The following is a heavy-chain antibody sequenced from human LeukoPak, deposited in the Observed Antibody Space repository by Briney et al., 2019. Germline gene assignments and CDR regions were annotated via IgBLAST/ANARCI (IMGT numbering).Heavy chain of an antibody. Sequence: GGSLRLSCAASGFTFSSYAMSWVRQAPGKGLEWVSAISGSGGSTYYADSVKGRFTISRDNSKNTLYLQMNSLRAEDTAVYYCAKAETVLRYFDWLPPPEWFVPWGQGTLVTVSS. V-gene: IGHV3-23*01. CDR3: AKAETVLRYFDWLPPPEWFVP. J-gene: IGHJ5*02. CDR1: GFTFSSYA. CDR2: ISGSGGST. D-gene: IGHD3-9*01.